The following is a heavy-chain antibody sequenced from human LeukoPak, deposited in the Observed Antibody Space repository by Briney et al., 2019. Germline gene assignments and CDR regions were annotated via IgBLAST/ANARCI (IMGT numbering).Heavy chain of an antibody. V-gene: IGHV4-34*01. Sequence: SETLSLTCAVYGGSFSGYYWSWIRQPPGKGLEWIGEINHSGSTNYNPSLKSRVTISVDTSKNQFSLKLSSVTAADTAVYYCARGQVATIQSNAFDIWGQGTMVTVSS. D-gene: IGHD5-12*01. CDR3: ARGQVATIQSNAFDI. CDR2: INHSGST. CDR1: GGSFSGYY. J-gene: IGHJ3*02.